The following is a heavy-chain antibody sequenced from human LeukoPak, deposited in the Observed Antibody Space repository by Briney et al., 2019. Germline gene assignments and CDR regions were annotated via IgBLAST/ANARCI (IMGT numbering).Heavy chain of an antibody. CDR1: GGTFSSYA. CDR2: IIPIFGTA. CDR3: ARDLSGYSYGLPDP. J-gene: IGHJ5*02. V-gene: IGHV1-69*13. D-gene: IGHD5-18*01. Sequence: ASVKVSCKASGGTFSSYAISWVRQAPGQGLEWMGGIIPIFGTANYAQKFQGRVTITAAESTSTAYIELSSLRSEDTAVYYCARDLSGYSYGLPDPWGQGTLVTVSS.